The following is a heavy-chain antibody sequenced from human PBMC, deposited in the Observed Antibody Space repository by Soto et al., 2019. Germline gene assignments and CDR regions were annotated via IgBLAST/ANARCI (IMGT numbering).Heavy chain of an antibody. CDR2: ISPVDSDT. CDR3: ARLGLTMVRGVIIYPKYYYYYGMDV. Sequence: GESLKISCKGSGYSFTSYWIGWVRQMPGKSLEWMGIISPVDSDTRYSPSFQGQVTISADKSISTAYLQWSSLKASDTAMYYCARLGLTMVRGVIIYPKYYYYYGMDVWGQGTTVTVSS. CDR1: GYSFTSYW. D-gene: IGHD3-10*01. V-gene: IGHV5-51*01. J-gene: IGHJ6*02.